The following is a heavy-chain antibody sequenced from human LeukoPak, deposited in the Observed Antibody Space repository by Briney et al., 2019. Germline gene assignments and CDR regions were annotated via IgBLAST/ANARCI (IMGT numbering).Heavy chain of an antibody. CDR1: GFTFSSYG. V-gene: IGHV3-30*18. Sequence: QTGGSLRLSCAASGFTFSSYGMHWVRQAPGKGLEGVAGISYDGSNKYYVDSVKGRFTISRDNSKNTLYLQMNSLRVEDTAVYYCAKGYSSGWYYFDYWGQGTLVTVSS. D-gene: IGHD6-19*01. J-gene: IGHJ4*02. CDR3: AKGYSSGWYYFDY. CDR2: ISYDGSNK.